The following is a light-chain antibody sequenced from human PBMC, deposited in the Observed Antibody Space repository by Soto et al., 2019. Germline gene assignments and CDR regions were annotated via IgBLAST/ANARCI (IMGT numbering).Light chain of an antibody. V-gene: IGLV2-18*02. J-gene: IGLJ2*01. CDR1: DSDVGSYNR. CDR2: EVT. CDR3: SSYTTSSLVV. Sequence: QSALTQPPSVSGSPGQSVTISCTGTDSDVGSYNRVSWYQQPPGTVPKLMIYEVTNRPSGVPDRFSGSKSGNTASLIISRLQAEDEGDYYCSSYTTSSLVVFGGGTKLTV.